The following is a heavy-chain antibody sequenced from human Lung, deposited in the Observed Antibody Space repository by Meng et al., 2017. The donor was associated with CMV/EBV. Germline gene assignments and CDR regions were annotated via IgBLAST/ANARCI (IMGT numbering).Heavy chain of an antibody. CDR3: EKGMGPIAGGYYYYGIAV. CDR2: IRYDGKNE. D-gene: IGHD3-10*01. CDR1: GFTFSSYG. Sequence: GESLKISCAASGFTFSSYGMHWVRQAPGKGLEGVAFIRYDGKNEYCEDSVKGRFSIFRDDSKNTQYLQMNSLSTENTDVYYCEKGMGPIAGGYYYYGIAVWGQGDXVXVSS. J-gene: IGHJ4*01. V-gene: IGHV3-30*02.